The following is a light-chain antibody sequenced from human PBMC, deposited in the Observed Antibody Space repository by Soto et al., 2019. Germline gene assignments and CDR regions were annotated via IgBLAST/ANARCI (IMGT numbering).Light chain of an antibody. J-gene: IGLJ1*01. Sequence: QSVLTQPPSASGTPGQRVTISCSGDRSNIGTNPVAWYQQLPGTAPKLLITNDKHRPSGVPDRFSGSRSGASASLAISGLQSEDEANYFCGAWDSSLNGYVFGTGTKVTVL. CDR3: GAWDSSLNGYV. V-gene: IGLV1-44*01. CDR2: NDK. CDR1: RSNIGTNP.